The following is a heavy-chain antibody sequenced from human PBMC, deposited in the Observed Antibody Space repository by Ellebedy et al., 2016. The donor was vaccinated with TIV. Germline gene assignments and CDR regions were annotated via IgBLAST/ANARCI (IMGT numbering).Heavy chain of an antibody. D-gene: IGHD5-18*01. CDR1: GFTVSSNY. V-gene: IGHV3-53*01. CDR3: ARDQVYGIQLWFDY. CDR2: IYSGGST. J-gene: IGHJ4*02. Sequence: GESLMISCATSGFTVSSNYMSWVRQAPGKGLEWVSVIYSGGSTNYADSVKGRFTISRDNSKNTVYLQMNSLRAEDTAVYYCARDQVYGIQLWFDYWGQGTLVTVSS.